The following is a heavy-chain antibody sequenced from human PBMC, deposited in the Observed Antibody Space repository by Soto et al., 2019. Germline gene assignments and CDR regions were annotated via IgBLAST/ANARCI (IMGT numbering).Heavy chain of an antibody. V-gene: IGHV4-59*08. CDR3: ARHLPYCGGDCYSLDY. CDR1: GGSISSYY. CDR2: IYYSAST. Sequence: SXTLSLTCTVSGGSISSYYWNWIRQPPGKGLEWIGYIYYSASTNYSPSLKSRVTISVDTSKNQFSLNLGSVTAADTAVYYCARHLPYCGGDCYSLDYWGQGTLVTVS. J-gene: IGHJ4*02. D-gene: IGHD2-21*02.